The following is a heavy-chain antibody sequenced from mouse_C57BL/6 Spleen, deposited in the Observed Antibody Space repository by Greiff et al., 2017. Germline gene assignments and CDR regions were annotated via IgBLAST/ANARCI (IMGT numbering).Heavy chain of an antibody. V-gene: IGHV1-18*01. D-gene: IGHD3-1*01. CDR2: INPNNGGT. CDR3: ARSGDYYFDY. CDR1: GYTFTDYN. J-gene: IGHJ2*01. Sequence: EVKLQQSGPELVKPGASVKIPCKASGYTFTDYNMDWVKQSHGKSLEWIGDINPNNGGTFYNQKFKGKATLTVDKSSSTAYMELRSLTSEDTAVYYCARSGDYYFDYWGQGTTLTVSS.